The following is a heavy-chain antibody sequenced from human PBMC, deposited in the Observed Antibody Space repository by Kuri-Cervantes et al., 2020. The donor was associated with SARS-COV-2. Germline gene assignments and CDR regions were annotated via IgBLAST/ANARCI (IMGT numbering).Heavy chain of an antibody. J-gene: IGHJ5*02. CDR1: GYTFTSFY. CDR3: ARVPGIASGGEAGFDP. D-gene: IGHD6-13*01. V-gene: IGHV1-46*01. CDR2: ISPIVGDT. Sequence: ASVKVSCKASGYTFTSFYLHWVRQAPGQGLEWMAIISPIVGDTTYAQRFRDRVSVTKDTSTSTAHMELRSLTFDDTAVYYCARVPGIASGGEAGFDPWGQGTLVTVSS.